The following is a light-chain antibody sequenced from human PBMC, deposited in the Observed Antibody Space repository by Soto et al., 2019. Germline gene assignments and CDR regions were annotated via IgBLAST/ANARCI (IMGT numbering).Light chain of an antibody. CDR1: QTIRSTY. CDR3: QQFSSYPLT. V-gene: IGKV3-20*01. J-gene: IGKJ4*01. Sequence: EIVLTQSPGTLSLSPGDRVSLSCRASQTIRSTYLAWHQQKPGQPPRLLISGASSRATGIPDRFSGSGSGTDFTLTISRLEPEDFAVYYCQQFSSYPLTFGGGTKVDIK. CDR2: GAS.